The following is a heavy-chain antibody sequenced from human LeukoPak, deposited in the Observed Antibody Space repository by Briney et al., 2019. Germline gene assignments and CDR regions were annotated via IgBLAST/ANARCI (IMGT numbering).Heavy chain of an antibody. V-gene: IGHV3-23*01. Sequence: GGSLRLSCAASGLTFRSYAMSWVRQAPGKGLEWFSAISGSGGSTYYADSVKGRFTISRDNSKNTLYLQMNSLRAEDTAVYYCAKDGGSVVPADTFDYWGQGTLVTVSS. D-gene: IGHD2-2*01. CDR1: GLTFRSYA. J-gene: IGHJ4*02. CDR3: AKDGGSVVPADTFDY. CDR2: ISGSGGST.